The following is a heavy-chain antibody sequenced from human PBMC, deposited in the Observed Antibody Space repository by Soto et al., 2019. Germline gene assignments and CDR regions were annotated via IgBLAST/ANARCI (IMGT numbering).Heavy chain of an antibody. J-gene: IGHJ3*02. Sequence: GGSLRLSCAASGFTFSSYGMHWVRQAPGKGLEWVAVIWYDGSNKYYADSVKGRFTISRDNSKNTLYLQMNSLRAEDTAVYYCARVQTGTTFDKLPSPAFDIWGQGTMVTVSS. CDR1: GFTFSSYG. D-gene: IGHD1-7*01. CDR2: IWYDGSNK. V-gene: IGHV3-33*01. CDR3: ARVQTGTTFDKLPSPAFDI.